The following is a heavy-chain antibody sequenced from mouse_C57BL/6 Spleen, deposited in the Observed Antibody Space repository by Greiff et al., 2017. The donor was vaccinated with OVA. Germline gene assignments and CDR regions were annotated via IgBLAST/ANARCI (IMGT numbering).Heavy chain of an antibody. Sequence: VQLQQSGPELVKPGASVKISCKASGYAFSSSWMNWVKQRPGKGLEWIGRIYPGDGDTNYNGKFKGKATLTADKSSSTAYMQLSSLTSEDSAVYFCARGGLMTTVVATDAMDYWGQGTSVTVCS. D-gene: IGHD1-1*01. CDR3: ARGGLMTTVVATDAMDY. V-gene: IGHV1-82*01. CDR2: IYPGDGDT. J-gene: IGHJ4*01. CDR1: GYAFSSSW.